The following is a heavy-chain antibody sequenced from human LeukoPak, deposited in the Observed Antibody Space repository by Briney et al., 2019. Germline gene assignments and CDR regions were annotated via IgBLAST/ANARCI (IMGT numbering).Heavy chain of an antibody. J-gene: IGHJ4*02. V-gene: IGHV1-69*05. CDR3: ARDSDVWSGSFVYYFDY. D-gene: IGHD1-26*01. Sequence: GSSVKLSCKASGGTFSSYAISWVRHAPGQGLEWKGRIIPIFGTANYAQKFQGRVTITTDESTSTAYMELSSLRSEDTAVYYCARDSDVWSGSFVYYFDYWGQGTLVTVSS. CDR2: IIPIFGTA. CDR1: GGTFSSYA.